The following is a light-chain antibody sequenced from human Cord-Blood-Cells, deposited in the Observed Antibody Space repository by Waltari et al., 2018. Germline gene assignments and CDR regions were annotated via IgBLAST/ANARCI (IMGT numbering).Light chain of an antibody. CDR1: QSVLYSSNNNND. J-gene: IGKJ2*01. Sequence: DIVLTQSPDSLAVSLGEWATINCKSSQSVLYSSNNNNDLAWYQQKPGQPPKLLIYWASTRGSGVPYRFSGSGSGTDFTLTISSLQAEDVAVYYCQQYYSAPYTFGQGTRLEIK. CDR2: WAS. CDR3: QQYYSAPYT. V-gene: IGKV4-1*01.